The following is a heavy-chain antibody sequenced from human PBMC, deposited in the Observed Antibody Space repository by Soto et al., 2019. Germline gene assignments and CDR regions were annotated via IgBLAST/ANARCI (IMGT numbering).Heavy chain of an antibody. Sequence: PSETLSLTCAVYGGSFSGYYWSWIRQPPGKGLEWIGEINHTGSTSYNPSLKSRITISADTSKNHFSLKLSSVTAADTAVYYCARGDSSGYLPPYWGQGTLVTVSS. V-gene: IGHV4-34*01. D-gene: IGHD3-22*01. CDR1: GGSFSGYY. CDR3: ARGDSSGYLPPY. CDR2: INHTGST. J-gene: IGHJ4*02.